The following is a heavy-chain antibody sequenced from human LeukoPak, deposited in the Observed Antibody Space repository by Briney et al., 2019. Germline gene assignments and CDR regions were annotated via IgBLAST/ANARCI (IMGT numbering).Heavy chain of an antibody. Sequence: ASVKVSCKASGYTFTSYGISWGRQAPGQGLEWMGWISAYNGNTNYAQKLQGRVTMTTDTATSTAYMGLRSLRSDATAVYYCARGTSYHPLFGYWGQGTLVTVSS. D-gene: IGHD1-26*01. CDR2: ISAYNGNT. V-gene: IGHV1-18*01. CDR3: ARGTSYHPLFGY. J-gene: IGHJ4*02. CDR1: GYTFTSYG.